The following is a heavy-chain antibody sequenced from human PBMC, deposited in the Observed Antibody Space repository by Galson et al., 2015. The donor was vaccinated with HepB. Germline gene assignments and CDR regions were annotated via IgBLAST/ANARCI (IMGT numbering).Heavy chain of an antibody. CDR3: IKCRSDCLRSGLDV. CDR2: IGVNPGNT. CDR1: GFTFSSLG. D-gene: IGHD2-21*02. Sequence: SLRLSCAASGFTFSSLGMTWVRQAPGKGLECVSAIGVNPGNTDYADSVRGRFTISRDNSKNTLYLQMNSLRVEDTGIYYCIKCRSDCLRSGLDVWGQGSTVTVSS. J-gene: IGHJ6*02. V-gene: IGHV3-23*01.